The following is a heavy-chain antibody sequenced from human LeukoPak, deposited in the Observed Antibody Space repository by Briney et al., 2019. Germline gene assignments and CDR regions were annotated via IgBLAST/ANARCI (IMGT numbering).Heavy chain of an antibody. J-gene: IGHJ4*02. D-gene: IGHD3-22*01. CDR1: GDSINSLDL. CDR3: AGLVGRYSSGLYYYYFDY. CDR2: MYLSGTT. Sequence: SETLSLTCTVSGDSINSLDLWSWVRQPPGKGLEWIGEMYLSGTTHPNPSVKSRVTISVDKSKNQFFLNLSSVTAADTAVYYCAGLVGRYSSGLYYYYFDYWGQGTLVTVSS. V-gene: IGHV4-4*02.